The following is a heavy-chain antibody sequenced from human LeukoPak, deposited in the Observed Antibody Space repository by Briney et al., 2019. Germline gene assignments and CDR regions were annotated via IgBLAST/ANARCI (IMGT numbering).Heavy chain of an antibody. J-gene: IGHJ6*03. V-gene: IGHV1-69*06. D-gene: IGHD7-27*01. Sequence: SVKVSCKASGGTFSSYAISWVRQAPGQGLEWMGGIIPIFGTANYAQKFQGRVTITADKSTSTAYMELSSLRSEDTAVYYCASPSYFGLLGYYYYYMDVWGKGTTVTVSS. CDR3: ASPSYFGLLGYYYYYMDV. CDR2: IIPIFGTA. CDR1: GGTFSSYA.